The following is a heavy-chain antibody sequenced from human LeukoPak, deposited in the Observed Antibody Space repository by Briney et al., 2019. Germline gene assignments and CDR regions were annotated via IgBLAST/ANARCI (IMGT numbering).Heavy chain of an antibody. CDR1: GFTFSSYA. Sequence: GGSLRLSCAASGFTFSSYAMSWVRQAPGKGLESVSAISGSGDTSYYADSVKGRFTISRDNSKNTLYLQMNSLRVEDTAVYYCTKSPRIVGATAAIDYWGQGTLVTVSS. CDR3: TKSPRIVGATAAIDY. D-gene: IGHD1-26*01. V-gene: IGHV3-23*01. J-gene: IGHJ4*02. CDR2: ISGSGDTS.